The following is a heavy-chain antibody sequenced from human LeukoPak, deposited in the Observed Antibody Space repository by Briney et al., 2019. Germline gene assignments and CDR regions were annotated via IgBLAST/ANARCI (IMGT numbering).Heavy chain of an antibody. D-gene: IGHD5-18*01. CDR1: GVSINTCCYY. J-gene: IGHJ4*02. CDR2: KYYSGST. Sequence: SETLSLTCDVSGVSINTCCYYWTWIRQPPGKGLEWIGYKYYSGSTRYNSSLRSRLTISLDSSKNQFSLRLTSVTAADTAVYYCARGRSYGFDFGSWGPGTLVIVSS. V-gene: IGHV4-61*01. CDR3: ARGRSYGFDFGS.